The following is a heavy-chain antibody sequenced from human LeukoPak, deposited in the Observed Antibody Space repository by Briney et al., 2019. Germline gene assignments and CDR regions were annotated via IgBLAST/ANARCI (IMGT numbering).Heavy chain of an antibody. CDR2: IYYSGST. Sequence: KSSETLSLTCTVSGGSISSSSYYWGWIRQPPGKGLEWIGSIYYSGSTYYNPSLKSRVTISVDTSKNQFSLKLSSVTAADTAVYYCARYTGPAATRFYWGQGTLVTVSS. J-gene: IGHJ1*01. D-gene: IGHD2-2*01. CDR3: ARYTGPAATRFY. CDR1: GGSISSSSYY. V-gene: IGHV4-39*01.